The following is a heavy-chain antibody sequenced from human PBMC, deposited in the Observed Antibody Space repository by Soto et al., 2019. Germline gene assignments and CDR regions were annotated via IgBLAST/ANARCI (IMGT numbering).Heavy chain of an antibody. CDR1: GGSISSGGYS. CDR2: IYHSGST. J-gene: IGHJ5*02. V-gene: IGHV4-30-2*01. CDR3: ARVRGGIAARLDP. D-gene: IGHD6-6*01. Sequence: LCGGSISSGGYSWSWIRQPPGKGLEWIGYIYHSGSTYYNPSLKSRVTISVDRSKNQFSLKLSSVTAADTAVYYCARVRGGIAARLDPWGQGTLVTVSS.